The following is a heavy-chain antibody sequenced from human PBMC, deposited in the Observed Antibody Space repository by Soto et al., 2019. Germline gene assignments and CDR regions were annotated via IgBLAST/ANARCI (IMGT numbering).Heavy chain of an antibody. D-gene: IGHD6-13*01. V-gene: IGHV4-59*01. CDR1: GGSISSYY. J-gene: IGHJ4*02. Sequence: TLCLTCTVSGGSISSYYWSWIRQPPGKGLEWIGYIYYSGSTNYNPSLKSRVTISVDTSKNQFSLKLSSVTAADTAVYYCARARAADPMYYFDYWGQGTLVTVSS. CDR2: IYYSGST. CDR3: ARARAADPMYYFDY.